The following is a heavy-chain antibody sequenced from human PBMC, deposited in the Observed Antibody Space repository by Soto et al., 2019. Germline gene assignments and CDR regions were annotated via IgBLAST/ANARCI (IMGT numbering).Heavy chain of an antibody. CDR3: ATSNDILTCTDEGNAFDI. CDR1: GYTFTGYY. Sequence: ASVKVSCKASGYTFTGYYMHWVRQAPGQGLEWMGWINPNSGGTNYAQKFQGWVTMTRDTSISTAYMELSRLRSDDTAVYYCATSNDILTCTDEGNAFDIWGQGTMVTVSS. V-gene: IGHV1-2*04. CDR2: INPNSGGT. D-gene: IGHD3-9*01. J-gene: IGHJ3*02.